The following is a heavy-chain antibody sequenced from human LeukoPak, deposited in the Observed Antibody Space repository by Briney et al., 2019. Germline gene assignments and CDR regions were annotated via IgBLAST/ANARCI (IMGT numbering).Heavy chain of an antibody. Sequence: PGGSLRLSCAASGFTFSSYTMSWVRQAPGEGLEWLSAINNRGRSTYYAGSVKDRFTISRDNSENTLYLQMNSLTVDDTAVYFCAKERQTGDYFTSDYWGQGTLVTVSS. CDR3: AKERQTGDYFTSDY. CDR1: GFTFSSYT. D-gene: IGHD4-17*01. CDR2: INNRGRST. J-gene: IGHJ4*02. V-gene: IGHV3-23*01.